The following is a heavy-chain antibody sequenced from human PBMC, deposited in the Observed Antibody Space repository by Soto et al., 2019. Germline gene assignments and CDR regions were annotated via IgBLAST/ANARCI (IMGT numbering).Heavy chain of an antibody. CDR1: GDTFNDYY. Sequence: QVQLVQSGGEVKRPGASVTVSCRSSGDTFNDYYIHWVRQAPGQGLEWMGWINPNGGVTKYAQKFQGWVSMTRDTSIRTVYMQLSRLRSDDTAVYYCARESGGATATLDYYYFYMDVWGTGTTVTVSS. D-gene: IGHD5-12*01. J-gene: IGHJ6*03. CDR2: INPNGGVT. V-gene: IGHV1-2*04. CDR3: ARESGGATATLDYYYFYMDV.